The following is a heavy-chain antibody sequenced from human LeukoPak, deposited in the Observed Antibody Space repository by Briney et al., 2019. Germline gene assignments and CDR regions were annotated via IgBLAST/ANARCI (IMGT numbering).Heavy chain of an antibody. V-gene: IGHV1-2*02. D-gene: IGHD3-10*01. Sequence: ASVKVSCKASGYTFTGYYMHWVRQAPGQGLEWMGWINPNSGGTNYAQNFQGRVTMTRDTSISTAYMELSTLTSDDTAVYYCARAARFGELFRYWFDPWGQGTLVTVSS. CDR2: INPNSGGT. J-gene: IGHJ5*02. CDR3: ARAARFGELFRYWFDP. CDR1: GYTFTGYY.